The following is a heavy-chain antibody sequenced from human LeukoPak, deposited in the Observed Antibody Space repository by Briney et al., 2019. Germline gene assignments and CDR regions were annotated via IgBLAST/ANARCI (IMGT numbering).Heavy chain of an antibody. Sequence: PGGSLRLSCVASGFTLGDYAMHWVRQAPGKGLEWVSLISWDGGSTYYADSVKGRFTISRDNSKNSLYLQMNSLRAEDTALYYCAKSLVGYNFSPFDYWGQGTLVTVSS. CDR3: AKSLVGYNFSPFDY. CDR2: ISWDGGST. D-gene: IGHD5-24*01. J-gene: IGHJ4*02. CDR1: GFTLGDYA. V-gene: IGHV3-43D*03.